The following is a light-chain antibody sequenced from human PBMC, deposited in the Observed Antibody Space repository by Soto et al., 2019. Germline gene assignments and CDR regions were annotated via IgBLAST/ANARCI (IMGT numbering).Light chain of an antibody. Sequence: QSVLTQPPSASGSPGQSVTIPCTGTSSDIGGYNYVSWYQQYPGKAPKLVIYQVNKRPSGVPDRFSGSRSGNTASLTVSGLQLEDEDDYYCASYAGNDNFGFGGGTQLTVL. CDR2: QVN. CDR3: ASYAGNDNFG. CDR1: SSDIGGYNY. V-gene: IGLV2-8*01. J-gene: IGLJ3*02.